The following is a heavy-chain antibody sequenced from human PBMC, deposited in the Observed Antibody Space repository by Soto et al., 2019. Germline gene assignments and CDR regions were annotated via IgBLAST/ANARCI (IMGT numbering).Heavy chain of an antibody. CDR1: GASIIRLSYY. CDR2: IYYSGST. J-gene: IGHJ5*01. CDR3: ARHNSSSGFAS. Sequence: PSKSLSVIWTVSGASIIRLSYYWGWVLKPPGKGLEWIGSIYYSGSTYYNPSLKSRVTISVDTSKNQFSLKLSSVTAADTAVYYCARHNSSSGFASWGQGTLVTVS. V-gene: IGHV4-39*01. D-gene: IGHD6-13*01.